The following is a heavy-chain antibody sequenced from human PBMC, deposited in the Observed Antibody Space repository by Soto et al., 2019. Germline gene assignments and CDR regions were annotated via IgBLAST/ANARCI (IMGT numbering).Heavy chain of an antibody. CDR3: AKDLYYYASGSYYVDDY. CDR2: ISYDGSNK. Sequence: PGGSLRLSCAASGFTFSSYGMHWVRQAPGKGLEWVAVISYDGSNKYYADSVKGRFTISRDNSKNTLYLQMNSLRAEDTAVYYCAKDLYYYASGSYYVDDYWGQGTLVTVSS. J-gene: IGHJ4*02. D-gene: IGHD3-10*01. V-gene: IGHV3-30*18. CDR1: GFTFSSYG.